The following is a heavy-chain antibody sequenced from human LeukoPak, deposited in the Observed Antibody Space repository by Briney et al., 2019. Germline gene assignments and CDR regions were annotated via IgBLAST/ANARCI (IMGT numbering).Heavy chain of an antibody. CDR3: AKDKGRIQLWPGTWFDP. CDR2: ISGDGGST. Sequence: PGGSLRLSCAASGFTFDDYAMHWVRQAPGKGLEWVSLISGDGGSTYYADSVKGRFTISRDNSKNSLYLQMNSLRTEDTALYYCAKDKGRIQLWPGTWFDPWGQGTLVTVSS. J-gene: IGHJ5*02. CDR1: GFTFDDYA. V-gene: IGHV3-43*02. D-gene: IGHD5-18*01.